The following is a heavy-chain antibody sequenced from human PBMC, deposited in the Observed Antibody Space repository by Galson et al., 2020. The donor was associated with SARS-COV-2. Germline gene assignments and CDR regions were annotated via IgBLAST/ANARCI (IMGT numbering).Heavy chain of an antibody. D-gene: IGHD6-13*01. CDR3: AGRVAGAGSLHI. CDR2: TYYRSQWST. CDR1: GDSVSSNSAA. J-gene: IGHJ3*02. Sequence: SQTLSLTCAISGDSVSSNSAAWNWIRQSPSRGLEWLGRTYYRSQWSTDYAVSVKSRITINPDTSKNQFSLQLNSVNPEDTAIYYCAGRVAGAGSLHIWGQGTMVIVSS. V-gene: IGHV6-1*01.